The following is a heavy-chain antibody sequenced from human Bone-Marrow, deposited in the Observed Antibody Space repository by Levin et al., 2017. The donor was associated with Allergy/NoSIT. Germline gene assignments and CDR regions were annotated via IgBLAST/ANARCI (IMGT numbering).Heavy chain of an antibody. CDR3: ARERIQLWESYWFDP. CDR2: ISYDGSNK. J-gene: IGHJ5*02. Sequence: GGSLRLSCAASGFTFSSYAMHWVRQAPGKGLEWVAVISYDGSNKYYADSVKGRFTISRDNSKNTLYLQMNSLRAEDTAVYYCARERIQLWESYWFDPWGQGTLVTVSS. CDR1: GFTFSSYA. D-gene: IGHD5-18*01. V-gene: IGHV3-30-3*01.